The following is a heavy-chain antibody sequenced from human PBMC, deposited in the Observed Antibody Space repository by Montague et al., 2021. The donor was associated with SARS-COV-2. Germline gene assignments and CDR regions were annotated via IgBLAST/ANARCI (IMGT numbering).Heavy chain of an antibody. CDR3: ARVQGITMIVVVIGAFDI. J-gene: IGHJ3*02. CDR1: GGSINSGNYY. CDR2: IHYSGSA. D-gene: IGHD3-22*01. V-gene: IGHV4-31*03. Sequence: TLSLTCTVSGGSINSGNYYWSWIRQHPGKGLEWIGYIHYSGSAYYSPSLRSRLTISMDTSKKQLSLTVNSVTAADTAVYYCARVQGITMIVVVIGAFDIWGQGTMVTVSS.